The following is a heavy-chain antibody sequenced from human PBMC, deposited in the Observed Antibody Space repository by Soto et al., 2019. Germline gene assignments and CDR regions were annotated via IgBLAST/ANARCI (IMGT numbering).Heavy chain of an antibody. Sequence: GGSLRLSCAASGFTFSSYGMHWVRQAPGKGLEWVAVISYDGSNKYYADSVKGRFTISRDNSKNTLYLQMNSLRAEDTAVYYCAKNYGSGSLRYYFDYPSQGTLDIGSS. V-gene: IGHV3-30*18. CDR2: ISYDGSNK. CDR3: AKNYGSGSLRYYFDY. CDR1: GFTFSSYG. D-gene: IGHD3-10*01. J-gene: IGHJ4*02.